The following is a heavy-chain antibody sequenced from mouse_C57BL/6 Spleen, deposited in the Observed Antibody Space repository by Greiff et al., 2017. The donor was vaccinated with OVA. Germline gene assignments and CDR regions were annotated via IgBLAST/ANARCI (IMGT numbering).Heavy chain of an antibody. CDR2: INPDNGDT. CDR3: TTAYARDY. Sequence: VHVKQSGAELVRPGASVKLSCTASGFNIKDDYMHWVKQRPDQSLEWIGWINPDNGDTEYASKFQGKATITADTSSNTAYLQLSSLTSEYTAVYDCTTAYARDYWGQGTSVTVSS. J-gene: IGHJ4*01. CDR1: GFNIKDDY. V-gene: IGHV14-4*01.